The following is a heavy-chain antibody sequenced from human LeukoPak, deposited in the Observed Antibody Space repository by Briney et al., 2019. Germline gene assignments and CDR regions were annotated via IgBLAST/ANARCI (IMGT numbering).Heavy chain of an antibody. Sequence: GGSLRLSCAASGFTFSSYAMSWVRQAPGKGLEWVSSISGSGGSTYYADSVKGRFTISRDNSKNTLYLQMNSLRAEDTAVYYCANPSQTYRGSDYWGQGTLVTVSS. CDR1: GFTFSSYA. V-gene: IGHV3-23*01. CDR2: ISGSGGST. CDR3: ANPSQTYRGSDY. J-gene: IGHJ4*02. D-gene: IGHD4-4*01.